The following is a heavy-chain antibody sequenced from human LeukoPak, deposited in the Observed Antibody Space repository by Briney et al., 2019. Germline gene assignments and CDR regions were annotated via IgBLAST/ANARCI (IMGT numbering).Heavy chain of an antibody. CDR3: AKEPRVATIEIFDY. V-gene: IGHV3-23*01. Sequence: GGSLRLSCAASGYTFSSYAMSWVRQAPGKGLEWVSSISGGGAVTYYADSVKGRFTISRDNSKNTVYLQMNSLRAEDTAVYYCAKEPRVATIEIFDYWGQGTLVTVSS. J-gene: IGHJ4*02. CDR2: ISGGGAVT. D-gene: IGHD5-12*01. CDR1: GYTFSSYA.